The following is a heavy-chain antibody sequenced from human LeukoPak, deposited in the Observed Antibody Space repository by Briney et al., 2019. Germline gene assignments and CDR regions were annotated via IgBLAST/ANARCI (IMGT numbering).Heavy chain of an antibody. J-gene: IGHJ1*01. CDR1: GFTFSSYW. D-gene: IGHD4-23*01. Sequence: GGSLRLSCAASGFTFSSYWMHWVRQAPGKGPVWVSGTNTDGSRTMYADSVKGRFTIARDNAKNTLYLQMNSLRAEDMAVYYCYGANAEHWGQGTVVTVSS. CDR2: TNTDGSRT. CDR3: YGANAEH. V-gene: IGHV3-74*03.